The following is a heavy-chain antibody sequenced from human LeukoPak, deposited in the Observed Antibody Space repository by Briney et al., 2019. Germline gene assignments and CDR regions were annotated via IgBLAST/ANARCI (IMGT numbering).Heavy chain of an antibody. J-gene: IGHJ4*02. CDR1: GYTFTGYY. CDR2: INPNSGGT. CDR3: ARGQGIAVAGTFDY. Sequence: GASVKISCKASGYTFTGYYMHWVRQAPGQGLEWMGWINPNSGGTNYAQKFQGRVTVTRDTSISTAYMELSRLRSDDTAVYYCARGQGIAVAGTFDYWGQGTLVTVSS. D-gene: IGHD6-19*01. V-gene: IGHV1-2*02.